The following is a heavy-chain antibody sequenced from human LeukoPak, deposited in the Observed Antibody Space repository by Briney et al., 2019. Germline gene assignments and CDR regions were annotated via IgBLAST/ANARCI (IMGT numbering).Heavy chain of an antibody. Sequence: GASVKVSCKASGYTFTAYYMHWVRQAPGQGLEWMGWINPKSGDTHYAQKFQGRVTMTRDTSISTAYMELSRLISDDTAVYYCARAVDAATLDYWGQGTLVTVSS. CDR3: ARAVDAATLDY. J-gene: IGHJ4*02. V-gene: IGHV1-2*02. CDR1: GYTFTAYY. CDR2: INPKSGDT. D-gene: IGHD5-18*01.